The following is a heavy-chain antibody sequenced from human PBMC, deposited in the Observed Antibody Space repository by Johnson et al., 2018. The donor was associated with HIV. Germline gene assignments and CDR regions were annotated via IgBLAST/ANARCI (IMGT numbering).Heavy chain of an antibody. CDR1: GFTFSSYD. CDR2: IGTAGDT. D-gene: IGHD6-13*01. Sequence: VQLVESGGGLVQPGGSLRLSCAASGFTFSSYDMHWVRQATGKGLEWVSAIGTAGDTYYPGSVKGRFTISRENAKNSLYLQMNSLRAGDTAVYYCARAIAAAGAFDIWCQGTMVTVSS. CDR3: ARAIAAAGAFDI. V-gene: IGHV3-13*01. J-gene: IGHJ3*02.